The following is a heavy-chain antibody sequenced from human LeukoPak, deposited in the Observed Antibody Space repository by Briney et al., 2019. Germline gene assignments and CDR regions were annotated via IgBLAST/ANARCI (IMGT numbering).Heavy chain of an antibody. V-gene: IGHV3-21*01. CDR3: ARVYDSRTFDI. CDR1: GFTFSSYA. D-gene: IGHD3-22*01. J-gene: IGHJ3*02. CDR2: ISSSYI. Sequence: GGSLRLSCAASGFTFSSYAMNWVRQAPGKGLEWVSSISSSYIYYADSVKGRFTISRDNAKNSLYLQMNSLRAEDTAVYYCARVYDSRTFDIWGQGTMVTVSS.